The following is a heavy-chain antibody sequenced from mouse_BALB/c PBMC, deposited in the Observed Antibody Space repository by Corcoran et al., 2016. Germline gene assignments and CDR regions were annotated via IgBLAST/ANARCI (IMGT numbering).Heavy chain of an antibody. CDR2: INSDCSAI. CDR1: GFTFSGFW. CDR3: MGYSSYWYFDV. Sequence: EVQLLETGGGLVQPGGSRGLSCEGSGFTFSGFWMSWVRQTPGKTLEWIGDINSDCSAINYAPSIKDRFTIFRDNDKSTLYLKMSNVRSEDTATYFWMGYSSYWYFDVWGAGTTVTVAS. D-gene: IGHD1-1*01. J-gene: IGHJ1*01. V-gene: IGHV11-2*02.